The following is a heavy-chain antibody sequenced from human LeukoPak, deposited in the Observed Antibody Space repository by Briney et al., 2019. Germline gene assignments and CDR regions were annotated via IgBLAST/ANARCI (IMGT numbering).Heavy chain of an antibody. D-gene: IGHD5-18*01. CDR3: ARHKRIQLYHFDY. J-gene: IGHJ4*02. CDR1: GGSISSSSYY. V-gene: IGHV4-39*01. Sequence: SETLSLTCTVSGGSISSSSYYWGWIRQPPGKGLEWIGSIYYSGSTYYNPSLKSRVTISVDTSKNQSSLKLSSVTAADTAVYYCARHKRIQLYHFDYWGQGTLVTVSS. CDR2: IYYSGST.